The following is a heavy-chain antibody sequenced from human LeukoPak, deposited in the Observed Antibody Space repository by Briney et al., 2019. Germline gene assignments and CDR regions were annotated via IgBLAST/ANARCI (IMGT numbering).Heavy chain of an antibody. J-gene: IGHJ4*02. CDR1: GFTFTKYA. CDR2: ISTYDGDT. CDR3: ARDPTNTIGRYVYLDY. Sequence: ASVKVSCKTSGFTFTKYAITWVRQAPGQGLEWMGWISTYDGDTNYAQKFQGRVTIMKDTSASTAYMELRSLRPDDTAVDYCARDPTNTIGRYVYLDYWGQGTLVTVSS. D-gene: IGHD2-2*01. V-gene: IGHV1-18*01.